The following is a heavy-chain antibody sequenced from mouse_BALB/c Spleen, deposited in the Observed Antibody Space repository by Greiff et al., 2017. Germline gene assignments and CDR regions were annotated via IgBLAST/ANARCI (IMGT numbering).Heavy chain of an antibody. V-gene: IGHV1-80*01. CDR2: IYPGDGDT. CDR1: GYAFSSYW. CDR3: ARGQAFAY. J-gene: IGHJ3*01. D-gene: IGHD3-2*02. Sequence: QVQLKQSGAELVRPGSSVKISCKASGYAFSSYWMNWVKQRPGQGLEWIGQIYPGDGDTNYNGKFKGKATLTADKSSSTAYMQLSSLTSEDSAVYFCARGQAFAYWGQGTLVTVSA.